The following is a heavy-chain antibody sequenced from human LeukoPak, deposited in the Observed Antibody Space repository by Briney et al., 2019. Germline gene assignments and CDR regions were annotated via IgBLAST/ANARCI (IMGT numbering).Heavy chain of an antibody. CDR3: ARLPVDWFDP. J-gene: IGHJ5*02. CDR2: INHSGST. CDR1: GGSFSGYY. V-gene: IGHV4-34*01. Sequence: PSETLSLTCAVYGGSFSGYYWSWIRQPPGKGLEWIGEINHSGSTNYNPSLKSRVTISVDTSKNLFSLKLSSVTAADTAVYYCARLPVDWFDPWGQGTLVTVSS.